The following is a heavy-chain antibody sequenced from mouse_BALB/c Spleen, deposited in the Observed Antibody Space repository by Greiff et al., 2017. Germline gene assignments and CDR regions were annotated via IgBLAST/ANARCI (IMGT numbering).Heavy chain of an antibody. CDR1: GFTFSSYT. CDR2: ISSGGSYT. D-gene: IGHD4-1*01. CDR3: TRDHTGMDY. J-gene: IGHJ4*01. Sequence: VESGGGLVKPGGSLKLSCAASGFTFSSYTMSWVRQTPEKRLEWVATISSGGSYTYYPDSVKGRFTISRDNAKNTLYLQMSSLKSEDTAMYYCTRDHTGMDYWGQGTSVTVSS. V-gene: IGHV5-6-4*01.